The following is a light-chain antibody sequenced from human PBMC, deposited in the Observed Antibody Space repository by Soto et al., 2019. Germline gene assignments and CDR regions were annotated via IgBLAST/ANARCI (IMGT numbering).Light chain of an antibody. CDR3: QQYNSYLWT. V-gene: IGKV1-5*01. J-gene: IGKJ1*01. CDR1: QSISSW. CDR2: DAS. Sequence: IHMTQSPSTLSPPLGDRVTIPCRASQSISSWLAWYQQKPGKAPKLLIYDASSLESGVPSRFSGSGSGTEFTLTISSLQPDDFATYYCQQYNSYLWTFGQGTKVDIK.